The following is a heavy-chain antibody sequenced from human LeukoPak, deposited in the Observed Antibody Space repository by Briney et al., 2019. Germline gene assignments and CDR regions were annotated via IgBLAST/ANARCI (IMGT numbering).Heavy chain of an antibody. CDR2: IHYSEST. D-gene: IGHD5-18*01. CDR3: ASVGGYQKGNFDF. Sequence: SETLSLTCVVSGYSISSGYHWGWIRQSPEKGLEWIGSIHYSESTDYNPSLKSRVTISIDTSNNQLSLSMRSVTAADTAVYYCASVGGYQKGNFDFWGQGTLVTVSS. CDR1: GYSISSGYH. J-gene: IGHJ4*02. V-gene: IGHV4-38-2*01.